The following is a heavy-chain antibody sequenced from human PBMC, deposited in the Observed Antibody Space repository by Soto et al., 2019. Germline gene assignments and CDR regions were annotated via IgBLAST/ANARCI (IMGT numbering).Heavy chain of an antibody. CDR2: IHYSGTT. CDR3: ARYNSYAIDY. D-gene: IGHD2-8*01. V-gene: IGHV4-59*01. J-gene: IGHJ4*02. Sequence: PSESLSLTCTVSGTSISSYYWSWIRQPPGKGLEWIADIHYSGTTNYNPSLASRVTLSVDTSKNQFSLKMTSVTAADRAMYFCARYNSYAIDYWGRGTLVTVSS. CDR1: GTSISSYY.